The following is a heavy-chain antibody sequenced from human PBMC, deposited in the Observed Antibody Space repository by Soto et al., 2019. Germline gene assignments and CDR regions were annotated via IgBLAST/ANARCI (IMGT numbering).Heavy chain of an antibody. V-gene: IGHV1-2*04. CDR3: ARGPAFDF. CDR1: GYIFTGYY. CDR2: INANSGIT. J-gene: IGHJ3*01. Sequence: ASVQVSLMLSGYIFTGYYMHWVRQAPGQGVEWMGWINANSGITNYTHDFKGWLIMTRDTSISTAYVDLLRLSSDDTNVYSCARGPAFDFWGQGTMVTVSS.